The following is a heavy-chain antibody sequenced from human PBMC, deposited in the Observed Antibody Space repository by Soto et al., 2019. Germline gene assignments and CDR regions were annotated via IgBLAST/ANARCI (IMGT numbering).Heavy chain of an antibody. CDR2: IIPIFGTA. CDR3: ASGSTPRPAFLTLSTDYYYYGMDV. Sequence: GASVKVSCKASGGTFSSYAISWVRQAPGQGLEWMGGIIPIFGTANYAQKFQGRVTITADESTSTAYMELSSLRSEDTAVYYCASGSTPRPAFLTLSTDYYYYGMDVWGQGTTVTVSS. CDR1: GGTFSSYA. D-gene: IGHD3-9*01. V-gene: IGHV1-69*13. J-gene: IGHJ6*02.